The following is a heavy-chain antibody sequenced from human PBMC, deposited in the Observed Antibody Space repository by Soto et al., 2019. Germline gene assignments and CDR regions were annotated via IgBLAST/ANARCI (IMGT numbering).Heavy chain of an antibody. Sequence: PGGSLRLSCAASGFTFSSHGMHWVRQAPGKGLEWVAVIWHDGSNKHYTDSVKGRFTISRDNSENTLYLQMNSLRVEDTAVYYCATKVGDDFVHWGQGTLVTVSS. J-gene: IGHJ4*02. CDR1: GFTFSSHG. CDR2: IWHDGSNK. CDR3: ATKVGDDFVH. V-gene: IGHV3-33*08.